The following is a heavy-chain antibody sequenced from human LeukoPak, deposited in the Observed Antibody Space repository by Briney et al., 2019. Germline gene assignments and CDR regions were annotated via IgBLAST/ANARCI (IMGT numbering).Heavy chain of an antibody. J-gene: IGHJ6*03. D-gene: IGHD3-3*01. V-gene: IGHV4-34*01. CDR3: ARGPRLRFLEWSHKPSYYYFYMDV. Sequence: SETLSLTCAVYGESFSDYYWICIRQPPEKGVEWIGEIKHSGVTYHNSYLKSRVNISLNSSEDQFSMKLSSVTAADTAVYYCARGPRLRFLEWSHKPSYYYFYMDVWGKGTTVTVSS. CDR1: GESFSDYY. CDR2: IKHSGVT.